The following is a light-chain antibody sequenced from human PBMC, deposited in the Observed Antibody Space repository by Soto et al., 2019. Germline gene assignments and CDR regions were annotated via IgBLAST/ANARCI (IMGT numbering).Light chain of an antibody. J-gene: IGKJ1*01. CDR3: QQYGSSPWT. CDR1: QSVRSNY. CDR2: GAS. Sequence: EIVLTQSPGTLSLSPGERATLSCRASQSVRSNYLAWYRQTPGQAPRLLIYGASNRATGIPDWFSCSGSGTVFTLIISRLEPEDVALYYCQQYGSSPWTFGQGTKVEIK. V-gene: IGKV3-20*01.